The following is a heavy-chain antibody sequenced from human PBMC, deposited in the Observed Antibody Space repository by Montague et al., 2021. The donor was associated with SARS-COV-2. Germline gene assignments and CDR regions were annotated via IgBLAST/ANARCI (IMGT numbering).Heavy chain of an antibody. CDR1: GASVRSGNSY. J-gene: IGHJ4*02. D-gene: IGHD3-10*01. CDR3: ARGMIRGVTTPFDY. V-gene: IGHV4-39*02. Sequence: SETLSLTCTVSGASVRSGNSYWNWIRQPPGKELEWIGNIYYSGTTYYNPSLQSRGTISVDTSKNHLSLRLSSMTAADTAVYFCARGMIRGVTTPFDYWGQGSQVTVSS. CDR2: IYYSGTT.